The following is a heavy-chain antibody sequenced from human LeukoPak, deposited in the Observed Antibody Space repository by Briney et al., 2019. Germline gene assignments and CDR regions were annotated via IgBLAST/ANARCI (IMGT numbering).Heavy chain of an antibody. CDR1: GGTFSSYA. J-gene: IGHJ4*02. CDR3: ARDGHYGSGSSPFDY. V-gene: IGHV1-69*13. D-gene: IGHD3-10*01. Sequence: ASVKVSCKASGGTFSSYAISWVRQAPGQGLEWMGGIIPIFGTANYAQKFQGRVTITADESTSTAYMELSSLRSEDTAVYYCARDGHYGSGSSPFDYWGQGTLVTVSS. CDR2: IIPIFGTA.